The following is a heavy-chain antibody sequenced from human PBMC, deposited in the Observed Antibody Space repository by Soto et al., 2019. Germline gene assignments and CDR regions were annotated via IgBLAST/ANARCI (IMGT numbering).Heavy chain of an antibody. J-gene: IGHJ6*02. CDR1: GFTFSSYA. V-gene: IGHV3-30-3*01. CDR3: ARDRQQLVLSYYYYGMDV. D-gene: IGHD6-6*01. CDR2: ISYDGSNK. Sequence: GGSLRLSCAASGFTFSSYAMHWVRQAPGKGLEWVAVISYDGSNKYYADSVKGRFTISRDNSKNTLYLQMNSLRAEDTAVYYFARDRQQLVLSYYYYGMDVWGQGTTVTVSS.